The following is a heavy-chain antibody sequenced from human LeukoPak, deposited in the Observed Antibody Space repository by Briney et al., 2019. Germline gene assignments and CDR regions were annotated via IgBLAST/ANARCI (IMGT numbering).Heavy chain of an antibody. CDR2: ISSSSSYI. CDR1: GFTFSSYS. Sequence: GGSLRLSCAASGFTFSSYSMNWVRQAPGKGLEWVPSISSSSSYIYYADPVKGRFTISRDNAKNSLYLQMNSLRAEDTAVYYCARDYPPGYSSGWPSYYYYGMDVWGQGTTVTVSS. CDR3: ARDYPPGYSSGWPSYYYYGMDV. J-gene: IGHJ6*02. V-gene: IGHV3-21*01. D-gene: IGHD6-19*01.